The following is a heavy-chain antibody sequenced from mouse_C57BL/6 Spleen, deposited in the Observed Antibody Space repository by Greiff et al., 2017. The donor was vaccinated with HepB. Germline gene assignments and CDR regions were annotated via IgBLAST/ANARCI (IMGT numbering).Heavy chain of an antibody. CDR2: IRSKSNNYAT. Sequence: EVKLMESGGGLVQPKGSLKLSCAASGFSFNTYAMNWVRQAPGKGLEWVARIRSKSNNYATYYADSVKDRFTISRDDSESMLYLQMNNLKTEDTAMYYCVRHGIYYGNHYYAMDYWGQGTSVTVSS. CDR1: GFSFNTYA. D-gene: IGHD2-1*01. V-gene: IGHV10-1*01. J-gene: IGHJ4*01. CDR3: VRHGIYYGNHYYAMDY.